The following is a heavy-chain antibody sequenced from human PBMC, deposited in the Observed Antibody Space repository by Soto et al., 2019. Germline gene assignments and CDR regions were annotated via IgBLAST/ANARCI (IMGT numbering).Heavy chain of an antibody. Sequence: EVQLVESGGGVVRPGGSLRLSCAASGFTFDGYGMSWVRQAPGKGLEWVSGINWNGGSTGYADSVKGRFTISRDNAKNSLYLQMNSLRAEDTALYHCARDFRNISPSVAIAFDIWGQGTMVTVSS. D-gene: IGHD3-3*02. J-gene: IGHJ3*02. CDR1: GFTFDGYG. CDR2: INWNGGST. V-gene: IGHV3-20*01. CDR3: ARDFRNISPSVAIAFDI.